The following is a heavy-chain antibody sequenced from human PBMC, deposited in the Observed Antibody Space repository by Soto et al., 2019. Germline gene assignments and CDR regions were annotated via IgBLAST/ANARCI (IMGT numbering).Heavy chain of an antibody. V-gene: IGHV4-39*01. J-gene: IGHJ4*02. CDR3: ATHPPYGPLDH. CDR1: GGSTSSSSNH. D-gene: IGHD4-17*01. CDR2: IYYSENT. Sequence: SETLSVTCTVSGGSTSSSSNHWGWIRQPPGKGLEWIGNIYYSENTHYIPSLKSRVTISVDTSKNQFSLRLTSVTAADTAVYYCATHPPYGPLDHWGQGTLVSVSS.